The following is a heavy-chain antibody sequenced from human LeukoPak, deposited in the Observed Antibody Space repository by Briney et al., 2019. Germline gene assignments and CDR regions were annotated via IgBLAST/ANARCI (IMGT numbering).Heavy chain of an antibody. J-gene: IGHJ4*02. D-gene: IGHD3-16*01. Sequence: GGSLRLSCSVSGFSFSSYAMHWVRQAPGKGLEYVSSISSNGDSTYYADSEKGRFTISRDNSKNTLFLQMSSLRAEDTAVYYCVKDRYVDYWGQGTLVTVSS. CDR1: GFSFSSYA. CDR3: VKDRYVDY. CDR2: ISSNGDST. V-gene: IGHV3-64D*09.